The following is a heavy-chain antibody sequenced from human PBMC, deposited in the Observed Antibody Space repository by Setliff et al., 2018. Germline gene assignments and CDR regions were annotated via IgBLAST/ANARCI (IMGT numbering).Heavy chain of an antibody. V-gene: IGHV1-18*01. CDR3: ARRSGDRGMTTGWPDDFDY. Sequence: ASVKVSCKASGYIFTRYRITWVRQSPGQGLEWMGWISTRNDDTGYAQKFKGRVTLTTDTSTNTAYMELRSLRSDDTAVYFGARRSGDRGMTTGWPDDFDYWGRGTLVTVSS. J-gene: IGHJ4*01. D-gene: IGHD4-17*01. CDR2: ISTRNDDT. CDR1: GYIFTRYR.